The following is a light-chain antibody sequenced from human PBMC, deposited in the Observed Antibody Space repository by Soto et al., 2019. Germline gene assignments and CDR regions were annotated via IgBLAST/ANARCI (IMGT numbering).Light chain of an antibody. J-gene: IGKJ3*01. CDR2: WAS. Sequence: DIVMTQSPDSLAVSLGERATINCKSSQSLLYSSNNDNKNHLAWFQQKPGQPPKLLISWASTRESGVTDRFSGSGSATDFTLTISSLQAEDVAIYYCQQYYITPFTFGPVTKVHI. CDR3: QQYYITPFT. V-gene: IGKV4-1*01. CDR1: QSLLYSSNNDNKNH.